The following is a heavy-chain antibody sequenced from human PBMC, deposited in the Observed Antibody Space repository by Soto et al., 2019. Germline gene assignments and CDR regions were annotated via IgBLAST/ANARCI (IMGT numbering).Heavy chain of an antibody. CDR3: ASWLKEAGIGGNCYSGMDV. J-gene: IGHJ6*02. Sequence: QVQLVQSGAEVKKPGSSVKVSCKASGGTFSNYAFSWVRQAPGQGLEWLGGIMPLFGRADYAQKFRGRVTCTADESTSTAQVERSSLRSEDTAVYYCASWLKEAGIGGNCYSGMDVWGQGTTVTVSS. D-gene: IGHD6-19*01. CDR2: IMPLFGRA. V-gene: IGHV1-69*12. CDR1: GGTFSNYA.